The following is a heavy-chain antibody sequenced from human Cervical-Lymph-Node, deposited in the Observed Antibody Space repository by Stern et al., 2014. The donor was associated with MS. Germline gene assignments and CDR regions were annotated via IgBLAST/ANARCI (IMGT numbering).Heavy chain of an antibody. Sequence: VQLQESGPGLVKPSETLSLTCTVSGGSITNDYWSWYRQPPGKGLEWIGYFDDSGSTNYNPSLKGRVSISADSSRNQFSLNLRSVTAADTAVYYCARGAWRLPDSWGQGTLVTVSS. J-gene: IGHJ5*02. CDR2: FDDSGST. V-gene: IGHV4-59*01. CDR3: ARGAWRLPDS. CDR1: GGSITNDY. D-gene: IGHD5-12*01.